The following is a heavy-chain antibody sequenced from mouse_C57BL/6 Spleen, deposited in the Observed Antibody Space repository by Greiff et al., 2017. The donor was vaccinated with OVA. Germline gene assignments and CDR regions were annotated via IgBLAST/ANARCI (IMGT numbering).Heavy chain of an antibody. V-gene: IGHV1-15*01. CDR3: TRSYYDYGGFAY. Sequence: LVESGAELVRPGASVTLSCKASGYTFTDYEMHWVKQTPVHGLEWIGAIDPETGGTAYNQKFKGKAILTADKSSSTAYMELRSLTSEDSAVYYCTRSYYDYGGFAYWGQGTLVTVSA. CDR2: IDPETGGT. CDR1: GYTFTDYE. D-gene: IGHD2-4*01. J-gene: IGHJ3*01.